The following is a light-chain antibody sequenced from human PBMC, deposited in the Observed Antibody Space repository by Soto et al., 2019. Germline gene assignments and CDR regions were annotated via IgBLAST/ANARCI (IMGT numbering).Light chain of an antibody. Sequence: QSALTQPASVSGSPGQSITISCTGTSSDVGSYNLVSWYQQYPGKAPKLMIYEVSKRPSGVSTRFSGSKSGNTASLTISGLQAEDEADYYCCSYAGSSAYVFGTGTKVTVL. CDR1: SSDVGSYNL. CDR2: EVS. V-gene: IGLV2-23*02. J-gene: IGLJ1*01. CDR3: CSYAGSSAYV.